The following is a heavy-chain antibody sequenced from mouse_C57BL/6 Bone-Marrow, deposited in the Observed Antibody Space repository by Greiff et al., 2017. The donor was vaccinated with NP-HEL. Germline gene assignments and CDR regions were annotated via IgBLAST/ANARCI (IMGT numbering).Heavy chain of an antibody. D-gene: IGHD1-1*01. J-gene: IGHJ4*01. CDR3: ASPYGSSGYYAMDD. CDR1: GYTFTDYY. Sequence: VQLQQSGAELVRPGASVKLSCKASGYTFTDYYINWVKQRPGQGLEWIARIYPGSGNTNYNEKFKGKATLTAEKSSSTAYMQLSSLTSEASAVYFCASPYGSSGYYAMDDWGQGTTVTVAS. CDR2: IYPGSGNT. V-gene: IGHV1-76*01.